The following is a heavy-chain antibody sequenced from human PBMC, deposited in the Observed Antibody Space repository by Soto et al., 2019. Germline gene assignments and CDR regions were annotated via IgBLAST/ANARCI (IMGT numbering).Heavy chain of an antibody. D-gene: IGHD3-22*01. Sequence: GGSLRLSCAASAFTFRTYGMHWVRQAPGKGLEWVAIISFDGNNRYYADSVKGRFTISRDNSKNTLYLEMNSLRAEDTAVYYCAKEQTPNYYDSSRYPGPFDYWGQGTLVTVSS. CDR3: AKEQTPNYYDSSRYPGPFDY. J-gene: IGHJ4*02. CDR1: AFTFRTYG. V-gene: IGHV3-30*18. CDR2: ISFDGNNR.